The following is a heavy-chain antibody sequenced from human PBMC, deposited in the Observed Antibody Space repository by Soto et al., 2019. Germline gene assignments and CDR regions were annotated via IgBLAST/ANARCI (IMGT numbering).Heavy chain of an antibody. Sequence: EVQLVESGGGLVKPAGSLRLACAASGFTFSSFNMNWVRQAPGKGLEWVSSVRASGSDIFYADSVRGRFTISRDNAKNSLYLQMNSLRADDTAVYYCARGCSVLDYWGQGTLVTVSS. CDR2: VRASGSDI. CDR1: GFTFSSFN. CDR3: ARGCSVLDY. J-gene: IGHJ4*02. V-gene: IGHV3-21*01. D-gene: IGHD2-15*01.